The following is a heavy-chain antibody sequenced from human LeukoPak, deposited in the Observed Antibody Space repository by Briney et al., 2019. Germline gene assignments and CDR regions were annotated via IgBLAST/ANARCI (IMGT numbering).Heavy chain of an antibody. Sequence: GGSLRLSCAVSGFTFSSFAMHWVRQAPGKGLEWVAEITHDGSNKYYTDSVKGRFTFSRDKSQNTLYLEMNSLRVEDTAVYYCARGQYRLVWFGDEISDGFDIWGQGTMVTVSS. CDR3: ARGQYRLVWFGDEISDGFDI. CDR1: GFTFSSFA. J-gene: IGHJ3*02. V-gene: IGHV3-30*12. D-gene: IGHD3-10*01. CDR2: ITHDGSNK.